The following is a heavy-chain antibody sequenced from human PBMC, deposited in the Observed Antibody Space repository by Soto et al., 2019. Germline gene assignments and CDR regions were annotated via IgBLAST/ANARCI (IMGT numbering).Heavy chain of an antibody. V-gene: IGHV2-5*02. D-gene: IGHD3-3*01. J-gene: IGHJ4*02. CDR1: GFSLTTSGVG. Sequence: QITLNESGPTVVKPAETLTLTCTFSGFSLTTSGVGVGWIRQSPGKSPEWLALIYWDDDKRYTASLNSRLTITKDTSKNQVVLTMASVDPADTATYYCAHRILRTVFGLVTTNAIYFDFWGQGTPVVVSS. CDR2: IYWDDDK. CDR3: AHRILRTVFGLVTTNAIYFDF.